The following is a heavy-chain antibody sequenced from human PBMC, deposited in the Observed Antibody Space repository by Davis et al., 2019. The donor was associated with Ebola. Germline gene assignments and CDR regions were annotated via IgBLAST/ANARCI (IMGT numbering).Heavy chain of an antibody. CDR2: IIPIFGTA. D-gene: IGHD2-2*01. V-gene: IGHV1-69*13. Sequence: SVQVSCKASGGTFSSYAISWVRQAPGQGLEWMGGIIPIFGTANYAQKFQGRVTITADESTSTAYMELSSLRSEDTAVYYCARGLVPAARYYFDYWGQGTLVTVSS. CDR1: GGTFSSYA. CDR3: ARGLVPAARYYFDY. J-gene: IGHJ4*02.